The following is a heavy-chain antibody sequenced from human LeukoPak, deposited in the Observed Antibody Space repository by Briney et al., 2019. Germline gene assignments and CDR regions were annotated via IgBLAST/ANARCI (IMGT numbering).Heavy chain of an antibody. V-gene: IGHV3-7*01. CDR2: IKQDGSEK. CDR1: GFTFSNEW. J-gene: IGHJ4*02. CDR3: ARESTYYYDSSGPY. D-gene: IGHD3-22*01. Sequence: GGSLRLSCAASGFTFSNEWMGWVRQAPGKGLEWVANIKQDGSEKYYVDSVKGRFTISRDNAKNSLYLQMNSLRAEDTAVYYCARESTYYYDSSGPYWGQGTLVTVSS.